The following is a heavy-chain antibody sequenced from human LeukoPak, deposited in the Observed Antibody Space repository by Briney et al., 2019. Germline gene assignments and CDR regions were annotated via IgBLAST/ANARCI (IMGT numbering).Heavy chain of an antibody. D-gene: IGHD6-19*01. V-gene: IGHV3-53*01. CDR1: GFTVSSNY. Sequence: GGSLRLSCAASGFTVSSNYMSWVRQAPGKGLEWVSVIYSGGGTYYADSVKGRFTISRDNSKNTLYLQMNTLRAEDTAVYYCARASSSGRLYYYYYMDVWGKGTTVTVSS. CDR2: IYSGGGT. J-gene: IGHJ6*03. CDR3: ARASSSGRLYYYYYMDV.